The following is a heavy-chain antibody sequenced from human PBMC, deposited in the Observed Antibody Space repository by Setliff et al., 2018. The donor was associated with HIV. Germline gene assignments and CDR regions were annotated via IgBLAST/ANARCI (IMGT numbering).Heavy chain of an antibody. V-gene: IGHV4-34*01. J-gene: IGHJ4*02. D-gene: IGHD2-8*01. CDR2: INHSGST. CDR3: ARGKVLRGNILYY. Sequence: NPSETLSLTCAVYGGSFSAYYWSWIRQPPGKGLEWIGEINHSGSTNYNPSLKSRVTISIDTSKNQFSLKLSSVTAADTAVYYCARGKVLRGNILYYWGQGTLVTVSS. CDR1: GGSFSAYY.